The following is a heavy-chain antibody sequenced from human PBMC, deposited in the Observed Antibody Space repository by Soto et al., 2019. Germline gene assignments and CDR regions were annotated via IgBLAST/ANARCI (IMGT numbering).Heavy chain of an antibody. V-gene: IGHV3-53*02. D-gene: IGHD1-26*01. Sequence: EVHLVESGGGLMQPGGSLRLSCAASGFTVSTYNMIWVRQAPVKGLEWVSVTYSGGSTQYADSVKDRFTVSRDNSKNTLYLQMSSLRDEDTAVYYCARKLSGAVQGWAYGMDVWGRGTTVTVSS. CDR1: GFTVSTYN. CDR2: TYSGGST. J-gene: IGHJ6*02. CDR3: ARKLSGAVQGWAYGMDV.